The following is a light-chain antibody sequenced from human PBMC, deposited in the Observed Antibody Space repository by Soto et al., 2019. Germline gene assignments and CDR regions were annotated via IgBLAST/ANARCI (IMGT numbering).Light chain of an antibody. J-gene: IGLJ3*02. CDR3: SAWDNSLGGPV. CDR1: SSNIGSNY. V-gene: IGLV1-47*01. Sequence: QSVLTQPPSASGTPGQRVTISCSGSSSNIGSNYVYWYRQLPGTAPNVLIDRNDERPSGSPDRFSGSKSGSSASLAISGLRYEDEADYCCSAWDNSLGGPVFGRGTKLPVL. CDR2: RND.